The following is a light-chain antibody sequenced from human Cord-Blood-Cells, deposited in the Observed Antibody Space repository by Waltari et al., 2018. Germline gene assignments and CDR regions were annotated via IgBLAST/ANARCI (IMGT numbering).Light chain of an antibody. V-gene: IGKV3-11*01. CDR2: DAS. J-gene: IGKJ1*01. CDR1: LSVSSY. CDR3: QQRSNWPRT. Sequence: EIVLPQSPATLPLSPGARATLPCRASLSVSSYLAWYQQKPGQAPRLLIYDASNRATGIPARFSGSGSGTDFTLTISSLEPEDFAVYYCQQRSNWPRTFGQGTKVEIK.